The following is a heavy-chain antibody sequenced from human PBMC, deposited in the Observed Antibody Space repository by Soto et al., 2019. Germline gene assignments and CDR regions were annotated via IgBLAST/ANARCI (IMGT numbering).Heavy chain of an antibody. Sequence: ASVKVSCKASGYTFTSYDSNWVRQATGQGLEWMGWMNPNSGNTGYAQKFQGRVTMTRNTSISTAYMELSSLRSEDTAVYYCARGFWSGYYVGSYYYYGMDVLGQGTTVTVSS. CDR3: ARGFWSGYYVGSYYYYGMDV. V-gene: IGHV1-8*01. D-gene: IGHD3-3*01. CDR2: MNPNSGNT. CDR1: GYTFTSYD. J-gene: IGHJ6*02.